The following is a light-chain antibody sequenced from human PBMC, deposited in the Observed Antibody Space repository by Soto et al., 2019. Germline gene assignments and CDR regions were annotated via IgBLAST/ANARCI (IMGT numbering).Light chain of an antibody. CDR2: GNS. V-gene: IGLV1-40*01. CDR1: SSNIGAGYD. CDR3: QSYDNSLCGYVL. Sequence: QSVLTQPPSVSGAPGQRVTISCTGGSSNIGAGYDVHWYQQLPGTAPKLLIYGNSNRPSGVPARFSGSNSGTSASLAITGLQFEDEAAYYGQSYDNSLCGYVLFGGGTKLTVL. J-gene: IGLJ2*01.